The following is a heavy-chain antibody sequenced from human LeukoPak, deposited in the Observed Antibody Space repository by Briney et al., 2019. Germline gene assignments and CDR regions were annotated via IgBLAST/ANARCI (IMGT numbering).Heavy chain of an antibody. J-gene: IGHJ4*02. D-gene: IGHD4-17*01. Sequence: SQTLSLTCTVSGGSISSGGYYWSWIRQHPGKGLEGIGYIYYSGSTYYTPSLKSRVTISVDTSKNQFSLKLSSVTAADTAVYSCARTDYGNYYFDYWGQGTLVTVSS. V-gene: IGHV4-31*03. CDR1: GGSISSGGYY. CDR3: ARTDYGNYYFDY. CDR2: IYYSGST.